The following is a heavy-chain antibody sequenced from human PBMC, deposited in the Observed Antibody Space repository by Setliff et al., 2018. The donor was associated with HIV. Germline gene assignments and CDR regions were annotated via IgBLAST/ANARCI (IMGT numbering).Heavy chain of an antibody. Sequence: GGSLRLSCAASGFPFSAYIMNWVRQAPGKGLEWVSAISGSGGSTYYADSVKGRFTISRDNSKNTLYLQMNSLRAEDTAVYYCAKPTYYYDSSGYAFDIWGQGTMVTVSS. CDR3: AKPTYYYDSSGYAFDI. J-gene: IGHJ3*02. D-gene: IGHD3-22*01. V-gene: IGHV3-23*01. CDR2: ISGSGGST. CDR1: GFPFSAYI.